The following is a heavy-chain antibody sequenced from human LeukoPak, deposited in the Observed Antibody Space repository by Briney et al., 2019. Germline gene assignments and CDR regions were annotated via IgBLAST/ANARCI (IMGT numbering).Heavy chain of an antibody. V-gene: IGHV1-69*04. D-gene: IGHD3-16*02. J-gene: IGHJ4*02. CDR2: ILPIFDMA. CDR3: ARDGGYYDYVWGSYPSY. CDR1: GGTFSTYA. Sequence: ASVKVSCKASGGTFSTYAITWVRQAPGQGLEWMGRILPIFDMANYAQKFRGRVTITADKSTRTAYMELSSLRSDDTAVYYCARDGGYYDYVWGSYPSYWGQGTLVTVSS.